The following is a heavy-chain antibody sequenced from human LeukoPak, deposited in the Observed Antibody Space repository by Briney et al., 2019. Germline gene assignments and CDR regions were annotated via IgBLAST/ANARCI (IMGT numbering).Heavy chain of an antibody. J-gene: IGHJ4*02. CDR2: MSVGSGLI. CDR1: GFIFSRYS. CDR3: AREFEGTASGAGY. V-gene: IGHV3-21*01. Sequence: PGGSLRLSCAASGFIFSRYSMNWVCQAPGKGPEWVASMSVGSGLIHYAESVRGRFTVSRDNAKNSLYLQMKSLRADDTAVYFCAREFEGTASGAGYWGQGTLVTVSS. D-gene: IGHD3-16*01.